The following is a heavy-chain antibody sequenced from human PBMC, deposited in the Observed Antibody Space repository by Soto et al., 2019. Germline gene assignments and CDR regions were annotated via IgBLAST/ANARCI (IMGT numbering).Heavy chain of an antibody. CDR2: ISFDGSNE. D-gene: IGHD3-10*01. V-gene: IGHV3-30-3*01. J-gene: IGHJ6*02. CDR3: ARSRHGSGSYTLLYVDLNV. CDR1: GITFISYA. Sequence: QVQLVESGGGVVQPGRSLRLSCAASGITFISYAMHWVRQAPGKGLERVAVISFDGSNEYYADSVKGRFTISRVNSKKTVYLQVNRRRSEDTAVYYCARSRHGSGSYTLLYVDLNVWGQVTTVTVSS.